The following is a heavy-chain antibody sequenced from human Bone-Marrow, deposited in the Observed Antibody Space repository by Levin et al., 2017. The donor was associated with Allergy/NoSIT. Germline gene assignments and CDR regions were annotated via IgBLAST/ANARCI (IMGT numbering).Heavy chain of an antibody. Sequence: ASVKVSCRVSEFTLSELSVQWVRQAPGKGLEWMGGSNPGDGEIMYAQKFQGRVTMTEDTSTETAYMEMSNLRPEDTALYYCATAISRGWCAGGTCHNDYWGQGTMVTVSS. J-gene: IGHJ4*02. V-gene: IGHV1-24*01. D-gene: IGHD2-8*02. CDR3: ATAISRGWCAGGTCHNDY. CDR1: EFTLSELS. CDR2: SNPGDGEI.